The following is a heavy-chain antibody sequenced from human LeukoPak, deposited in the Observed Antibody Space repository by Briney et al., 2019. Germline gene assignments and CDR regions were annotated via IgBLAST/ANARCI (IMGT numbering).Heavy chain of an antibody. CDR3: ARGDPTGLYDY. CDR2: INSDGSST. CDR1: GFTFSSYW. J-gene: IGHJ4*02. V-gene: IGHV3-74*01. D-gene: IGHD3-10*01. Sequence: GGSLRLSCAASGFTFSSYWTHWVRQAPGKGLVWVSRINSDGSSTSYADSVKGRFTISRDNAKNTLYLQMNSLRAEDTAVYYCARGDPTGLYDYWGQGTLVTVSS.